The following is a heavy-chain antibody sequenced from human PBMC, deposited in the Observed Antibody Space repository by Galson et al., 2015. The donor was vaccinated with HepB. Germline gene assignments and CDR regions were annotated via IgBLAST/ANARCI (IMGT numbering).Heavy chain of an antibody. D-gene: IGHD3-3*01. CDR2: TYYRSKWYN. CDR3: ARERFLEWLLQFDAFDI. J-gene: IGHJ3*02. CDR1: GDSVSSNSAA. V-gene: IGHV6-1*01. Sequence: CAISGDSVSSNSAAWNWIRQSPSRGLEWLGRTYYRSKWYNDYAVSVKSRITINPDTSKNQFSPQLNSVTPEDTAVYYCARERFLEWLLQFDAFDIWGQGTMVTVSS.